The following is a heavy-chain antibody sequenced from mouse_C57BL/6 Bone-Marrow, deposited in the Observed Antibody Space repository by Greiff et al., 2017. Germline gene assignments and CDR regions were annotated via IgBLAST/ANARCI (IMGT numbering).Heavy chain of an antibody. J-gene: IGHJ1*03. CDR1: GYTFTSYW. V-gene: IGHV1-7*01. CDR3: ARWWYFDV. Sequence: QVHVKQSGAELVKPGASVKLSCKASGYTFTSYWMHWVKQRPGQGLEWIGYINPSSGYTKYNQKFKDKATLTADKSSSTAYMQLSSLTYEDSAVYYCARWWYFDVWGTGTTVTVSS. CDR2: INPSSGYT.